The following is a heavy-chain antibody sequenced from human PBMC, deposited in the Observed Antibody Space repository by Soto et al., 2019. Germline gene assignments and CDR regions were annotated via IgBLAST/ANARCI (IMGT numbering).Heavy chain of an antibody. J-gene: IGHJ4*02. D-gene: IGHD3-22*01. CDR1: GYILTSYA. Sequence: QVQLVQSGAEVKKPGASVKVSCKASGYILTSYAMHWVRQAPGQRLEWMGWINAGNGNTKYSQKFQGRVTITRYTSASTAYMELSSLRSEDTAVYYCAKIRGYYYWDDWGQGNLVTVYS. CDR2: INAGNGNT. CDR3: AKIRGYYYWDD. V-gene: IGHV1-3*01.